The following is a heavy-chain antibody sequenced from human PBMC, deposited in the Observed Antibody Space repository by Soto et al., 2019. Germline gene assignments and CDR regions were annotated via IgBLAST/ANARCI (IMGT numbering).Heavy chain of an antibody. V-gene: IGHV4-59*12. Sequence: SETLSLTCTVSGGSISSYYWSWIRQPPGKGLEWIGYIYYSGSTNYNPSLKSRVTISVDTSKNQFSLYLQMNSLRAEDTAVYYCARGVYWGSSWPDGYYFDYWGQGTLVTVSS. CDR3: ARGVYWGSSWPDGYYFDY. D-gene: IGHD6-13*01. CDR1: GGSISSYY. CDR2: IYYSGST. J-gene: IGHJ4*02.